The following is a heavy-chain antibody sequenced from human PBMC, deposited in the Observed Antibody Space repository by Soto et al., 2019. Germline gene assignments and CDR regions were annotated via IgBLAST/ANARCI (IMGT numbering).Heavy chain of an antibody. CDR1: GGTFSSYA. J-gene: IGHJ5*02. V-gene: IGHV1-69*01. CDR2: IIPIFGTA. Sequence: QVQLVQSGAEVKKPGSSVKVSCKASGGTFSSYAISWVRQAPGQGPEWMGGIIPIFGTANYAQKFQGRVTITADESTSTAYMERSSLRSEDTAVYYCARDHVFRAHDNWFDPWGQGTLVTVSS. CDR3: ARDHVFRAHDNWFDP. D-gene: IGHD3-16*01.